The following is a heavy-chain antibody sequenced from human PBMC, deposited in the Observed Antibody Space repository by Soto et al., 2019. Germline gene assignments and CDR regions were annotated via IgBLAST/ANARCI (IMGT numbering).Heavy chain of an antibody. Sequence: SETLSLTCTVSGGSISSYFYIWVRQPPGKGLEWIGSVYYTGTTDYNPSPKSRVTISVDTSKTQSSLNLRSVTAADTAVYYCARDLAAVPRAFDYWGRGTLVTV. CDR1: GGSISSYF. CDR2: VYYTGTT. D-gene: IGHD6-13*01. V-gene: IGHV4-59*01. J-gene: IGHJ4*02. CDR3: ARDLAAVPRAFDY.